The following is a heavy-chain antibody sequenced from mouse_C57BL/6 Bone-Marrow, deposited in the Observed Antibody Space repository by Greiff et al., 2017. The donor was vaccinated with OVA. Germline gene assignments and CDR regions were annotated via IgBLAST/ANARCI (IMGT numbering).Heavy chain of an antibody. D-gene: IGHD1-1*01. CDR3: AREGYGSSLAAAMDY. CDR1: GFTFSSYA. Sequence: EVQRVESGGGLVKPGGSLKLSCAASGFTFSSYAMSWVRQTPETRLEWVATISDGGSYTYYPDNVKGRFTISRDTAKNNLYLQMSHLKSEDTAMYDCAREGYGSSLAAAMDYWGQGTSVTVSS. V-gene: IGHV5-4*01. J-gene: IGHJ4*01. CDR2: ISDGGSYT.